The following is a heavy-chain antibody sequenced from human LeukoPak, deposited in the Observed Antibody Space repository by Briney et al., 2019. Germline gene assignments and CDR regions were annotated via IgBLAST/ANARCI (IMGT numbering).Heavy chain of an antibody. CDR1: GGSISSYY. D-gene: IGHD6-13*01. V-gene: IGHV4-59*01. Sequence: PSETLSLTCTVSGGSISSYYWNWIRKPPGKGLEWIGYISYSGTTNYNPSLKSRVTISVAPSKNQFSLKLRSVTAPDTAVYYCARDRGNYFDYWGQGTLVTVSS. CDR3: ARDRGNYFDY. J-gene: IGHJ4*02. CDR2: ISYSGTT.